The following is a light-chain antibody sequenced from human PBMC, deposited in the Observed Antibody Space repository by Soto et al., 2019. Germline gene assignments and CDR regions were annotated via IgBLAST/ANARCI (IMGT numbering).Light chain of an antibody. V-gene: IGLV2-14*01. CDR2: DVS. Sequence: QSALTQPASVSGSPGQSITISCTGTSSDVGGYNYVSWYQQHPGKAPKVMIYDVSNRPSGVSNRFSGSKSGNTASLTISGLQAEDEADYYCSSYTISNTLPWVFGTGTKLTVL. J-gene: IGLJ1*01. CDR1: SSDVGGYNY. CDR3: SSYTISNTLPWV.